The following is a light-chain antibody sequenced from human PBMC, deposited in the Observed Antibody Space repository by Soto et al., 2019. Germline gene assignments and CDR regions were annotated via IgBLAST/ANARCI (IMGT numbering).Light chain of an antibody. CDR3: QQYGSSSLT. J-gene: IGKJ4*01. CDR2: GAS. Sequence: EIVLTQSPGTLSLSPRERATLSCRASQSVSSSYLAWYQQKPGQAPRLLIYGASSRATGIQDRFSGSGSGTDFTLTISRLEPEDFAVYYCQQYGSSSLTFGGGTKVEIK. V-gene: IGKV3-20*01. CDR1: QSVSSSY.